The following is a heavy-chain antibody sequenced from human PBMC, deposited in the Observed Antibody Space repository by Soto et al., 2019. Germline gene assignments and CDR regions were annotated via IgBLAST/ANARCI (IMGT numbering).Heavy chain of an antibody. V-gene: IGHV3-23*01. CDR1: GFTFSSYA. D-gene: IGHD2-2*01. Sequence: PGGSLRLSCAASGFTFSSYAMKWVRQAPGKGLEWVSLIGESGTPTYYADSVKGRFTISRDNSGNTLFLEMYSLRAEDTAVYYCARYIPGVRYYGMAVWGQGTTVTAP. CDR3: ARYIPGVRYYGMAV. J-gene: IGHJ6*02. CDR2: IGESGTPT.